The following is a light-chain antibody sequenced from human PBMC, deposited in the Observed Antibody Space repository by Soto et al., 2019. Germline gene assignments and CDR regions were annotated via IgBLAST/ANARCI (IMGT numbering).Light chain of an antibody. CDR3: QQYSSSPPEFT. V-gene: IGKV3-20*01. CDR2: GAS. CDR1: QSISSNY. J-gene: IGKJ3*01. Sequence: EIVLTQSPGTLSLSPGERATLSCRASQSISSNYLAWYQQRPGQAPRLLIFGASYRTTGIPDRFSGSGSGTDFPRTSSRLEPEDFAVYYCQQYSSSPPEFTFGPATRVDSK.